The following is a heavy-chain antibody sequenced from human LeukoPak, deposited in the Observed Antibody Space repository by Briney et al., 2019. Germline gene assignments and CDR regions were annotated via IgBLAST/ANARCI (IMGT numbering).Heavy chain of an antibody. V-gene: IGHV3-74*01. CDR2: ISTDGSNT. Sequence: GGSLRLSCAASGFTVSSNYMNWVRQAPGKGLVWVSRISTDGSNTNYADSVRGRFTISRDNAKNTLYLQMNSLKTEDTAVYYCTTGPFWGQGTLVTVSS. CDR3: TTGPF. CDR1: GFTVSSNY. D-gene: IGHD1-1*01. J-gene: IGHJ4*02.